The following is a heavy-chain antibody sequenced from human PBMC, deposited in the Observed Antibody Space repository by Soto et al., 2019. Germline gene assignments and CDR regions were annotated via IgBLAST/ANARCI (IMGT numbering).Heavy chain of an antibody. CDR3: AKVVSYDILTGYRDY. J-gene: IGHJ4*02. CDR1: GFTFSSYA. D-gene: IGHD3-9*01. V-gene: IGHV3-23*01. CDR2: ISGSGGST. Sequence: EVQLLESGGGLVQPGGSLRLSCAASGFTFSSYAMSWVRQAPGKGLEWVSAISGSGGSTYYADSVKGRFTISRDNSKNTLYLQMNSLGAEDTAVYYCAKVVSYDILTGYRDYWGQGTLVTVSS.